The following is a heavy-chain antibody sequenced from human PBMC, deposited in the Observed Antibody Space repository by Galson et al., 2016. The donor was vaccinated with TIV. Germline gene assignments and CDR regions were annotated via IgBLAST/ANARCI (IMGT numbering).Heavy chain of an antibody. V-gene: IGHV2-70*11. CDR2: IDWDDDK. J-gene: IGHJ3*01. CDR1: GFSLSTTEMC. CDR3: ARTRWYEDGYVFDG. D-gene: IGHD6-13*01. Sequence: PALVTPTQALTLTCIFSGFSLSTTEMCVSWIRQPPGKALEWLARIDWDDDKHYSMSLRPRLTISKDTSKNQVVLIMTNMDPVDTATYYCARTRWYEDGYVFDGWGQGTMVTVSS.